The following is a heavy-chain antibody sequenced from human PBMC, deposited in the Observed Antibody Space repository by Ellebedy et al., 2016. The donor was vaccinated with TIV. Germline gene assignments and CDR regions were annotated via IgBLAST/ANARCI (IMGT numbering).Heavy chain of an antibody. CDR1: GYTFTSYA. D-gene: IGHD5-18*01. J-gene: IGHJ3*02. CDR3: ARYFGGYTYGLAAFDI. CDR2: NNAGNGNT. V-gene: IGHV1-3*01. Sequence: AASVKVSCKASGYTFTSYAMHWVRQAPGQRLAWMGWNNAGNGNTKYSQNFQGRVTITWDTSASTAYMELSSLRSEDTAVYYCARYFGGYTYGLAAFDIWGQGTMVTVSS.